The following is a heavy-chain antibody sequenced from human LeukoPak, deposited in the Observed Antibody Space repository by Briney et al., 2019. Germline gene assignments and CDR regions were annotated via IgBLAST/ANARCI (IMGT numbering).Heavy chain of an antibody. CDR1: GFTFSSFT. D-gene: IGHD5-12*01. CDR2: ISSRSDYI. CDR3: ARGASRATRDAFDI. J-gene: IGHJ3*02. Sequence: GGSLRLSCAASGFTFSSFTMNWVRQAPGKGLEWVSCISSRSDYIYYADSVKGRFTISRDNAKNSLYLQMNSLRAEDTAVYYCARGASRATRDAFDIWGQGTMVTVSS. V-gene: IGHV3-21*01.